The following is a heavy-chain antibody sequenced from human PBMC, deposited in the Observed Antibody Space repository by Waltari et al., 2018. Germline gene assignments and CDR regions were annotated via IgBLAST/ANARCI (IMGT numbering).Heavy chain of an antibody. CDR3: AKFQTTRGGYYSSSYYYYIDA. CDR2: IFPGDSDT. V-gene: IGHV5-51*01. D-gene: IGHD1-26*01. Sequence: VQLVQSGAEVKKPGESLKISCKGSGYSFITYWIGWVRQMPGKGLEWMGIIFPGDSDTRYSPSFQGQVTISADTSISTAYLQWSSLRASDTAMYYCAKFQTTRGGYYSSSYYYYIDAWGKGTTVTVS. J-gene: IGHJ6*03. CDR1: GYSFITYW.